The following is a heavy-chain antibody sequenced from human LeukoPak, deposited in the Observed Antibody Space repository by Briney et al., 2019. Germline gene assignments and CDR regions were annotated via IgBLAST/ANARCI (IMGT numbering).Heavy chain of an antibody. D-gene: IGHD4-23*01. Sequence: GGSLRLSCAASGFSFSYYGMHWVRQAPGQGLELVAFVWYDGSSKYYGDSVKGRFTISRDNSRDTMYLQMNSLRAEDTAVYYCARDIDGGLKKYFDYWGQGTLVTVPS. CDR2: VWYDGSSK. CDR1: GFSFSYYG. CDR3: ARDIDGGLKKYFDY. V-gene: IGHV3-33*01. J-gene: IGHJ4*02.